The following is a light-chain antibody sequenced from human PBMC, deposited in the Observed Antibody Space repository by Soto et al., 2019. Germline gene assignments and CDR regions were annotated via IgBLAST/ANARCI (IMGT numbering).Light chain of an antibody. CDR2: GAS. V-gene: IGKV3-20*01. CDR3: QQYGSSPRA. Sequence: EIVLTQSPGTLSMSPGERATLSCRASQSISSNYLAWYQQKPGQAPRLLIYGASSRATGIPDRFSGSGSGTDSTLTISRLEAEDFAVYYCQQYGSSPRAFGQGTNVEFK. CDR1: QSISSNY. J-gene: IGKJ1*01.